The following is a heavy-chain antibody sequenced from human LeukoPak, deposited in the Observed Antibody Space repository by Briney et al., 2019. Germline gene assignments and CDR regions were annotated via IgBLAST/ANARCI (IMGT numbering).Heavy chain of an antibody. Sequence: PGGSLRLSCAASGFTFSSYGMHWVRQAPGKGLEWVAVISYDGSNKYYADSVKGRFTISRDNSKNTLYLQMNSLRAEDTAVYYCAKAILGHSSGPPFDYWGQGTLVTVSS. CDR1: GFTFSSYG. CDR2: ISYDGSNK. J-gene: IGHJ4*02. CDR3: AKAILGHSSGPPFDY. D-gene: IGHD3-22*01. V-gene: IGHV3-30*18.